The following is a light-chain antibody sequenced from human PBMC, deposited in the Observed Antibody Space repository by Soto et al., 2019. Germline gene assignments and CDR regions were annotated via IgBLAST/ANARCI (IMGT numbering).Light chain of an antibody. Sequence: EIVLTQSPATLSLSPGEGATVSCRASQSVSSHLDCYQQKRGQAPRLLIYDASSRASGIPARFSGLGSGTAFTLTISYLVPEDFAIYYCQQGGNWPLTVGQETRLDI. J-gene: IGKJ5*01. CDR1: QSVSSH. CDR3: QQGGNWPLT. V-gene: IGKV3-11*01. CDR2: DAS.